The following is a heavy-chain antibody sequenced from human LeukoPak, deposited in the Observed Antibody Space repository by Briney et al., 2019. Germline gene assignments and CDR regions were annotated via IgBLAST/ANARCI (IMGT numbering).Heavy chain of an antibody. D-gene: IGHD1-26*01. CDR1: GFTFSDYY. CDR2: STGTGYST. Sequence: GGSLRLSCAASGFTFSDYYMSWIRQAPGKGLEWVSGSTGTGYSTYYADSVKGRFTIPRDNSKNTLYLQMNSLRAEDTAVYYCAKGVRMGVTSAFDIWGQGTMVTVSS. CDR3: AKGVRMGVTSAFDI. J-gene: IGHJ3*02. V-gene: IGHV3-23*01.